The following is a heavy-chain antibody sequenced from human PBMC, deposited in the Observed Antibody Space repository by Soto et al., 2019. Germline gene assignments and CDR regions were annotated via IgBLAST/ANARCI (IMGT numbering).Heavy chain of an antibody. CDR3: ATESITMVRGITVFDS. D-gene: IGHD3-10*01. V-gene: IGHV3-23*01. Sequence: LRLSCAASGFTFSSYAMSWVRQAPGKGLEWVSAISGSGGSTYYADSVRGRFTISRDNSKYTLYLQMNSLRAEDTAVYYCATESITMVRGITVFDSWGQGTLVTVSS. CDR1: GFTFSSYA. J-gene: IGHJ4*02. CDR2: ISGSGGST.